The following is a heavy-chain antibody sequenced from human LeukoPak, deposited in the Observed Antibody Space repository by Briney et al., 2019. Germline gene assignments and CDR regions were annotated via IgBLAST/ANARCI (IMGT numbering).Heavy chain of an antibody. J-gene: IGHJ6*03. CDR1: SGSISTSNYY. V-gene: IGHV4-39*07. CDR3: ARVHDSSGLGRRFGYYYYMDV. Sequence: SETLSLTCTVSSGSISTSNYYWGWIRQPPGKGLEWIGEINHSGSTNYNPSLKSRVTISVDTSKNQFSLKLSSVTAADTAVYYCARVHDSSGLGRRFGYYYYMDVWGKGTTVTVSS. CDR2: INHSGST. D-gene: IGHD3-22*01.